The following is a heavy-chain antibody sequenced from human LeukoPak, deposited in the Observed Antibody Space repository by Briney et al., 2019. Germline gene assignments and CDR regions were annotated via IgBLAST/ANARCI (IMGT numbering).Heavy chain of an antibody. V-gene: IGHV4-59*08. J-gene: IGHJ4*02. CDR1: GGSISSYY. D-gene: IGHD1-26*01. Sequence: SETLSLTCTVSGGSISSYYWSWIRQPPGKGLEWIGDIYYSGSTNYNPSLKSRVTISVDTSKNQFSLRLSSVTAADTAVYYSARLASGSYGPLTPFDYWGQGTQVTVSS. CDR3: ARLASGSYGPLTPFDY. CDR2: IYYSGST.